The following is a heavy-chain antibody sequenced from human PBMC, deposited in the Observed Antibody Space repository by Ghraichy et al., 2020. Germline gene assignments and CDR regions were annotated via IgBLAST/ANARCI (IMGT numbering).Heavy chain of an antibody. CDR1: GYTFTTYG. Sequence: ASVKVSCKASGYTFTTYGISWVRQAPGQGLEWVGWISGKDGETNYAQKLRGRVTMTTDTSTNTVYMELRSLRSDDTAVYYCARDYYYYDSGGYEDTFDIWGQGTMVTVAS. D-gene: IGHD3-22*01. CDR3: ARDYYYYDSGGYEDTFDI. J-gene: IGHJ3*02. CDR2: ISGKDGET. V-gene: IGHV1-18*04.